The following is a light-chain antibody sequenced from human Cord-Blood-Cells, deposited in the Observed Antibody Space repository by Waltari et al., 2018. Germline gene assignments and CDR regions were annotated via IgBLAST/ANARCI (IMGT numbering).Light chain of an antibody. CDR1: QRVLYSSNNKNY. J-gene: IGKJ5*01. CDR3: QQYYSTLPIT. Sequence: DIVMTQSPDSLAVSLGERATINCTSSQRVLYSSNNKNYLAWYQQKPGQPPKLLIYWASTRESGVPDRFSGSGSGTDFTLTISSLQAEDVAVYYCQQYYSTLPITFGQGTRLEIK. V-gene: IGKV4-1*01. CDR2: WAS.